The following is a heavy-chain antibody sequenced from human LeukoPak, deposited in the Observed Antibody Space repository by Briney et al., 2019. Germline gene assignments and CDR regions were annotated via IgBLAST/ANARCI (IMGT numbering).Heavy chain of an antibody. J-gene: IGHJ6*02. Sequence: GGSLRLSCAASGFTVSSNYMNWVRQAPGKGLEWVSVIYTGGTIYYADSVKGRFTISRDNSRNTLYLQMNSLSAEDTAVYYCARDLAVAGPSAGMDVWGQGTTVTVSS. D-gene: IGHD6-19*01. CDR2: IYTGGTI. CDR1: GFTVSSNY. CDR3: ARDLAVAGPSAGMDV. V-gene: IGHV3-53*01.